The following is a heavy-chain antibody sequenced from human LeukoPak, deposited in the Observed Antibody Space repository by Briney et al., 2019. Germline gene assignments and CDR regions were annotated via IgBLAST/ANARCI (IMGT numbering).Heavy chain of an antibody. J-gene: IGHJ4*02. CDR3: ASSHGIASRSPPGY. D-gene: IGHD6-6*01. CDR1: GYTFTSYG. Sequence: ASVKVSCKASGYTFTSYGISWVRQAPGQGLEWMGWISAYNGNTNYAQKLQGRVTMTTDTSTSTAYMELSRLTSDDTAIYYCASSHGIASRSPPGYWGQGTLVTVSS. CDR2: ISAYNGNT. V-gene: IGHV1-18*01.